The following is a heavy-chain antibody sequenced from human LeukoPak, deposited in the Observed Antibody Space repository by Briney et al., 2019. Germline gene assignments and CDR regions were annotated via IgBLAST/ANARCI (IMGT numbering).Heavy chain of an antibody. D-gene: IGHD1-1*01. CDR1: GGSISSYY. J-gene: IGHJ6*02. CDR2: IYYSGST. CDR3: ARVLGELERRYYYYGMDV. Sequence: PSETLSLTCTVSGGSISSYYWSWIRQPPGKGLEWIGYIYYSGSTNYNPSLKSRVTISVDTSKNQFSLKLSSVTAADTAVYYCARVLGELERRYYYYGMDVWGQGTTVTVSS. V-gene: IGHV4-59*01.